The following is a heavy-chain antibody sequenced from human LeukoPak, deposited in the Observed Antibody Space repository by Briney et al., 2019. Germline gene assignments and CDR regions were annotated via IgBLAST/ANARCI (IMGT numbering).Heavy chain of an antibody. CDR2: IIPIFGTA. J-gene: IGHJ4*02. D-gene: IGHD5-18*01. CDR1: GGTFSSYA. V-gene: IGHV1-69*05. Sequence: SVKVSCKASGGTFSSYAISWVRQAPGQGLEWMGGIIPIFGTANYAQKFQGRVTITTDESTSTAYMELSSLRSEGTAVYYCARDSTGTAMVPYDYWGQGTLVTVSS. CDR3: ARDSTGTAMVPYDY.